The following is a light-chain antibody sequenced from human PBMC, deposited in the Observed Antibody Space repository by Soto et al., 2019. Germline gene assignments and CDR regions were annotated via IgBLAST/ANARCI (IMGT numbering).Light chain of an antibody. J-gene: IGLJ1*01. CDR3: CSYAGSSTYV. CDR1: SSDVGSYNL. Sequence: QSARTQPASVSGSPGQSITISCTGTSSDVGSYNLVSWYQQHPGKAPKLMIYQGTKRPSGVSNRFSGSNSGNTASLTISGLQAEDESDYYCCSYAGSSTYVFGTGTKVTVL. CDR2: QGT. V-gene: IGLV2-23*01.